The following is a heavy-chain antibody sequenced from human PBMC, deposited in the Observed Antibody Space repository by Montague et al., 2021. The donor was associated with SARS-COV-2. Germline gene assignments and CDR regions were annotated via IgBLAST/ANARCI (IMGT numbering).Heavy chain of an antibody. CDR2: IHSGGSST. J-gene: IGHJ4*02. Sequence: SLRLSCAASGFTFSSYGMSWVHQAPGKGLEWVSVIHSGGSSTYYADSVKGRFTISRDNSKNTLYLQMNSLRAEDTALYYCAKFRGCNPDYYFDYWGQGTLVTVSS. CDR3: AKFRGCNPDYYFDY. D-gene: IGHD4-23*01. CDR1: GFTFSSYG. V-gene: IGHV3-23*03.